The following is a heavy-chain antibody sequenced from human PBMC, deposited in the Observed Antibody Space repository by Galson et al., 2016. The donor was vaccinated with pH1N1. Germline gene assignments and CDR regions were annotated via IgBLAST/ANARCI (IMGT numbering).Heavy chain of an antibody. J-gene: IGHJ5*01. Sequence: TLSLTCTVSGGSITSDSDFWTWIRQPAGQGLEWIGRVSGTGTTNYNPSLKSRVTISIDTSKNQFSLKMASVTAANTAVNFCAREALEWLIISGHRGELNWFDSWGQGTLVTVSS. CDR3: AREALEWLIISGHRGELNWFDS. V-gene: IGHV4-61*02. D-gene: IGHD3-3*01. CDR1: GGSITSDSDF. CDR2: VSGTGTT.